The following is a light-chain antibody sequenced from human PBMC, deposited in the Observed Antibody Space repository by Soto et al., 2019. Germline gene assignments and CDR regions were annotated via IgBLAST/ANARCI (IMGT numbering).Light chain of an antibody. J-gene: IGLJ1*01. V-gene: IGLV2-14*01. CDR3: SSYTRGSTYG. Sequence: QSALTQPASVSGSPGQSITISCTGTSSDVGGYGYVSWYQQHPGKVPKLMIYEVSNRPSGVSNRFSGSKSGNTASLTISGLQAEDEADYYCSSYTRGSTYGLGTGTKLPVL. CDR2: EVS. CDR1: SSDVGGYGY.